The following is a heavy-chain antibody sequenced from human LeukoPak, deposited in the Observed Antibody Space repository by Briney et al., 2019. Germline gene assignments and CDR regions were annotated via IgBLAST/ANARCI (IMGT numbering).Heavy chain of an antibody. Sequence: ASVKVSCKASGYTFTSCYMHWVRQAPGQGLEWMGIINPSGGSTSYAQKFQGRVTMTRDMSTSTVYMELSSLRSEDTAVYYCASSWNYDHPFDYWGQGTLVTVSS. CDR1: GYTFTSCY. J-gene: IGHJ4*02. D-gene: IGHD1-7*01. CDR3: ASSWNYDHPFDY. CDR2: INPSGGST. V-gene: IGHV1-46*01.